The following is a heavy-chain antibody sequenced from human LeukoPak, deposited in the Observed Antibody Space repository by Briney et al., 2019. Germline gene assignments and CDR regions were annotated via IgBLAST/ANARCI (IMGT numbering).Heavy chain of an antibody. J-gene: IGHJ4*02. V-gene: IGHV4-61*02. Sequence: PSETLSLTCTVSGGSISSGSYYWSWIRQPAGKGLEWIGRIHTSGSTNYSPSLKSRVTISEHTSKNQFSLKLSSVTAADTAVYYCARDRGGHYDSSGHYFRREYYFDYWGQGTLVTVSS. CDR2: IHTSGST. CDR1: GGSISSGSYY. D-gene: IGHD3-22*01. CDR3: ARDRGGHYDSSGHYFRREYYFDY.